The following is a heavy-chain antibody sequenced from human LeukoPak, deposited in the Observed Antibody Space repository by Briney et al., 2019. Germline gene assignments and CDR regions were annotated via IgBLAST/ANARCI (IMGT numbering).Heavy chain of an antibody. CDR2: ISYDGSNK. CDR3: ARGGYYGSGRYYFDS. D-gene: IGHD3-3*01. CDR1: GFTFSSYA. Sequence: GGSLRLSCAASGFTFSSYAMHWVRQAPGKGLEWVAVISYDGSNKYYADSVKGRFTISRDNSKNTLYLQMNSLRAEDTAVYYCARGGYYGSGRYYFDSWGQGTLVTVSS. J-gene: IGHJ4*02. V-gene: IGHV3-30*04.